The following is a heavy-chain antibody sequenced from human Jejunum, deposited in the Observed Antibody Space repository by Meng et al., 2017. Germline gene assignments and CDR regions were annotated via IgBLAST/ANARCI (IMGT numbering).Heavy chain of an antibody. J-gene: IGHJ5*02. V-gene: IGHV1-69*05. CDR2: IIAISGAA. Sequence: QVRLVQSGAEVKKPGSSVKFSCKTSGGTFSNYAINWVRQAPGQGLEWMGGIIAISGAANYAQKFRGRVTFSTDASTSTAYMDLTSLRSEDTAVYYCAYGSGSYLNNRFDPWGQGTLVTVSS. D-gene: IGHD3-10*01. CDR1: GGTFSNYA. CDR3: AYGSGSYLNNRFDP.